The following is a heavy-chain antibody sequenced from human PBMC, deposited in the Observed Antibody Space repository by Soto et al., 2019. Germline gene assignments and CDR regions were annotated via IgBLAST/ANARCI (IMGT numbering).Heavy chain of an antibody. Sequence: QVQLQESGPGLVKPSQTLSLTCIVSGGSINSGDYYWSWIRQPPGKGLEWIGYIYYSGSTYYNPSLKSRVIISVDKDKNQLSLKLSSVTAADTAVYYCARAQLVGYYFDYWGQGTLLTVSS. J-gene: IGHJ4*02. CDR2: IYYSGST. V-gene: IGHV4-30-4*08. CDR1: GGSINSGDYY. D-gene: IGHD2-2*01. CDR3: ARAQLVGYYFDY.